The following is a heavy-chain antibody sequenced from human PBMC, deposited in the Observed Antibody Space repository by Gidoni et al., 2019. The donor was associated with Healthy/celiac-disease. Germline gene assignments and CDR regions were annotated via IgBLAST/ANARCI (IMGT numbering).Heavy chain of an antibody. CDR2: IWYDGSNK. CDR3: ARDGSGSYYVPYYYYGMDV. J-gene: IGHJ6*02. D-gene: IGHD1-26*01. Sequence: QVQLVESGGGVVQPGRSLRLSCAASGFTSRSYGMSWVRQAPGKGLEWGAVIWYDGSNKYYADSVKGRFTISRDNSKNTLYLQMNSLRAEDTAVYYCARDGSGSYYVPYYYYGMDVWGQGTTVTVSS. CDR1: GFTSRSYG. V-gene: IGHV3-33*01.